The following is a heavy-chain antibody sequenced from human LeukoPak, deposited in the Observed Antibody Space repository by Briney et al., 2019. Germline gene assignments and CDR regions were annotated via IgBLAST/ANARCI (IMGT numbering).Heavy chain of an antibody. CDR2: ISWDGGST. CDR3: AKDFRNYLDY. J-gene: IGHJ4*02. V-gene: IGHV3-43*01. CDR1: GFTFDDYS. Sequence: GGSLRLSCAASGFTFDDYSMHWVRQAPGKGLEWVSLISWDGGSTYYADSVKGRFTISRDNSKNSLFLQMNSLRTEDTALYYCAKDFRNYLDYWGPGTLVTVSS.